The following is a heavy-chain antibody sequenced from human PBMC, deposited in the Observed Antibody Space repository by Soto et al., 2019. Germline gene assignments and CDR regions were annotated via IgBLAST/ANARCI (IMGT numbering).Heavy chain of an antibody. V-gene: IGHV3-21*01. CDR1: GFTFSSYS. Sequence: GGSLRLSCAASGFTFSSYSMNWVRQAPGKGLEWVSSISSSSSYIYYADSVKGRFTISRDNAKNSLYLQMNSLRAEDTAVYYCARVQQHMNYYYYYMDVWGKGTTVTVSS. CDR3: ARVQQHMNYYYYYMDV. J-gene: IGHJ6*03. CDR2: ISSSSSYI. D-gene: IGHD6-13*01.